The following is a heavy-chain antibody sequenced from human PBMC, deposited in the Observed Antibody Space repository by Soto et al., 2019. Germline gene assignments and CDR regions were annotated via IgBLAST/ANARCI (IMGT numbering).Heavy chain of an antibody. D-gene: IGHD3-22*01. J-gene: IGHJ4*02. V-gene: IGHV3-23*01. CDR1: GFTFSSYA. Sequence: GGSLRLSCAASGFTFSSYAMSWVRQAPGKGLEWVSAISGSGGSTYYADSVKGRFTISRDNSKNTLYLQMNSLRAEDTAVYYCAKDARILYYDSSVTQPDYWGQGTLVTVSS. CDR3: AKDARILYYDSSVTQPDY. CDR2: ISGSGGST.